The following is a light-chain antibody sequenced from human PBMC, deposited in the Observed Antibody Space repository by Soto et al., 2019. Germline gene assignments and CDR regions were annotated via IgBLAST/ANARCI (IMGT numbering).Light chain of an antibody. CDR2: KAS. V-gene: IGKV1-5*03. CDR1: QTISSW. CDR3: QQNNRYPWT. J-gene: IGKJ1*01. Sequence: DIQMTQSPSTLSGSVGDRVTITCRASQTISSWLAWYQQKPGKAPKLLIYKASTLEIGVPSRFSGSGSGTEFTLTISSLQPDDFATYYCQQNNRYPWTFGQGTKVDIK.